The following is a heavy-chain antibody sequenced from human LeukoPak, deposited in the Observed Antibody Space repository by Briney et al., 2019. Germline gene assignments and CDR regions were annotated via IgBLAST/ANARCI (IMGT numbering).Heavy chain of an antibody. CDR3: AKASRGFDY. D-gene: IGHD6-13*01. CDR2: ISWNSGSI. Sequence: GGSLRLSCAASGFTFDDYAMHWVRQAPGRGLEWVSGISWNSGSIGYADSVKGRFTISRDNAKNSLYLQMNSLRAEDTALYYCAKASRGFDYWGQGTLVTVSS. J-gene: IGHJ4*02. V-gene: IGHV3-9*01. CDR1: GFTFDDYA.